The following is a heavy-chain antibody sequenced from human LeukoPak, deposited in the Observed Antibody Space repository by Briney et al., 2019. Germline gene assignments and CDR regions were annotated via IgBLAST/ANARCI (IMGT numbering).Heavy chain of an antibody. CDR2: IYYSGST. Sequence: SSETLSLTCTVSGGSISSYYWSWIRQPPGKGLEWIGYIYYSGSTNYNPSLKSRVTISVDTSKNQFSLKLSSVTAADTAVYYCARLAAAGTILNTWGQGTMVTVSS. J-gene: IGHJ3*01. V-gene: IGHV4-59*08. CDR1: GGSISSYY. D-gene: IGHD6-13*01. CDR3: ARLAAAGTILNT.